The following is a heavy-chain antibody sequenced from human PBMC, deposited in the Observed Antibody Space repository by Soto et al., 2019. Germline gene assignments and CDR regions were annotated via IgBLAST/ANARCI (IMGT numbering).Heavy chain of an antibody. J-gene: IGHJ6*02. V-gene: IGHV3-23*01. D-gene: IGHD3-22*01. CDR3: AKGSYYDSSGYYLLYYGMDV. CDR2: ISGSGGST. Sequence: GRSLRLSCAASGFTFSSYAMSWVRQAPGKGLEWVSAISGSGGSTYYADSVKGRFTISRDNSKNTLYLQMNSLRAEDTAVYYCAKGSYYDSSGYYLLYYGMDVWGQGTTVTSP. CDR1: GFTFSSYA.